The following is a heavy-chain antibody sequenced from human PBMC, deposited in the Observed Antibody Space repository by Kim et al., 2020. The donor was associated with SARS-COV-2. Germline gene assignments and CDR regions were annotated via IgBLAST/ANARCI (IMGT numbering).Heavy chain of an antibody. CDR3: VRDGFSTNWSLDC. J-gene: IGHJ4*02. D-gene: IGHD3-3*01. CDR2: ISHGGGTT. CDR1: GFNFRSYY. Sequence: GGSLRLYCTVSGFNFRSYYMAWVRQAPGKGLEWVADISHGGGTTKYLDSVEGRFTISRDDAKNSLYLEMNSLRVEDTAVYYCVRDGFSTNWSLDCWGQGTLVSVSS. V-gene: IGHV3-7*01.